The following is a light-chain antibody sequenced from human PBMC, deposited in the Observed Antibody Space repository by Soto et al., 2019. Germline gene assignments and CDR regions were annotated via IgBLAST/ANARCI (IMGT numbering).Light chain of an antibody. Sequence: EIVLTQSPATLSLSPGERATLSCRASQSVSTYLAWYQQKPDQAPRLLIYDASNRATGIPARFSGSGSGTDFPLTSSSLEPEDFAVYYWQQRSSWWTFGQGTKVEIK. CDR3: QQRSSWWT. J-gene: IGKJ1*01. V-gene: IGKV3-11*01. CDR2: DAS. CDR1: QSVSTY.